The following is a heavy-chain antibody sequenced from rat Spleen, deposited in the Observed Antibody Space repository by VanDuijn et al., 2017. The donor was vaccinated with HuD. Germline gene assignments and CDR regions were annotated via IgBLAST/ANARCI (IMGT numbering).Heavy chain of an antibody. CDR1: GFTFSNYG. J-gene: IGHJ2*01. V-gene: IGHV5-29*01. Sequence: EVQLVESDGGLVQPGRSLKLSCAASGFTFSNYGMAWVRQAPTKGLEWVATISYDGSSTYYRDSVKGRFTISRDNAKSTLYLQMDSLRTEDTATYYCATEGNYRALDYWGQGVMVTVST. D-gene: IGHD1-1*01. CDR2: ISYDGSST. CDR3: ATEGNYRALDY.